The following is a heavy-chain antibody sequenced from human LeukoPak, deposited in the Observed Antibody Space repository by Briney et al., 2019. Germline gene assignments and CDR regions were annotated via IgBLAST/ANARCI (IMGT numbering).Heavy chain of an antibody. Sequence: GRSLRLSCAASGFTFSSYSMNWVRQAPGKGLEWVSSISSSSSYIYYADSVKGRFTISRDNAKNSLYLQMNSLRAEDTAVYYCAGDPYSRPYYFDYWGQGTLVTVSS. J-gene: IGHJ4*02. CDR3: AGDPYSRPYYFDY. CDR2: ISSSSSYI. V-gene: IGHV3-21*01. CDR1: GFTFSSYS. D-gene: IGHD6-13*01.